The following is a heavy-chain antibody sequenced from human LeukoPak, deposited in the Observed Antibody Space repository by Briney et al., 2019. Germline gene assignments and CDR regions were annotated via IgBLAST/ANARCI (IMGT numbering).Heavy chain of an antibody. CDR2: IVVGSGNT. CDR3: AATAVYSGSYFPSFDI. CDR1: GFTFTSSA. Sequence: SVKVSCKASGFTFTSSAVQWVRQARGQRLEWIGWIVVGSGNTNYAQKFQERVTITRDMSTSTAYMELSSLRSEDTAVYYCAATAVYSGSYFPSFDIWGQGTMVTVSS. D-gene: IGHD1-26*01. J-gene: IGHJ3*02. V-gene: IGHV1-58*01.